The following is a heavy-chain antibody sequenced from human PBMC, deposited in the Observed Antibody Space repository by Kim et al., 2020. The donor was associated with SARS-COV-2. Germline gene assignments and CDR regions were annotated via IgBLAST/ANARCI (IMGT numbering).Heavy chain of an antibody. J-gene: IGHJ4*02. CDR1: GGSISSYY. CDR2: IYYSGST. V-gene: IGHV4-59*13. CDR3: ARSTFGDGYNYPFDY. D-gene: IGHD5-12*01. Sequence: SETLSHTCTVSGGSISSYYWSWIRQPPGKGLEWIGYIYYSGSTNYNPSLKSRVTISVDTSKNQFSLKLSSVTAADTAVYYCARSTFGDGYNYPFDYWGQG.